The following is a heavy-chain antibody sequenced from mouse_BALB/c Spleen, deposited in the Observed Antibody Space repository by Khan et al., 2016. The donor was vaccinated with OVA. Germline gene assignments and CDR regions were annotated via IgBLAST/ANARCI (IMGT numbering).Heavy chain of an antibody. CDR2: ISTGGSYT. J-gene: IGHJ3*01. Sequence: EVELVESGGDLVKPGGSLKLSCAASGFTFSTYGMSWVRQTPDKRLVWVATISTGGSYTYYPDSVKGRFTISRDNAKNTLYLQMNSLKSDDTAMSYCSRIDYYHDSDAFAYWGQGTLVTVSA. V-gene: IGHV5-6*01. CDR1: GFTFSTYG. CDR3: SRIDYYHDSDAFAY. D-gene: IGHD1-1*01.